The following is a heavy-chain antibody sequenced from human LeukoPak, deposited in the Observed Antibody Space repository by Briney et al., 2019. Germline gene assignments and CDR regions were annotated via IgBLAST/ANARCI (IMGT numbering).Heavy chain of an antibody. CDR1: GGSFSGYY. CDR3: ARDGYSYGSGWFDP. V-gene: IGHV4-34*01. D-gene: IGHD5-18*01. Sequence: SETLSLTCAVYGGSFSGYYWSWIRQPPGKGPEGIGEINHSGSTNYNPSLKSRVTISVDTSKNQFSLKLSSVTAADTAVYYCARDGYSYGSGWFDPWGQGTLVTVSS. CDR2: INHSGST. J-gene: IGHJ5*02.